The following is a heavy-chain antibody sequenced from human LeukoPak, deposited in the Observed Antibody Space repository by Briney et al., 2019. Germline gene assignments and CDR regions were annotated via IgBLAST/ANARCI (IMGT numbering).Heavy chain of an antibody. V-gene: IGHV3-30*18. D-gene: IGHD4-17*01. Sequence: PGGSLRLSCAASGFTFSSYGMHWVRQAPGKGLEWVAVISYDGSNKYYADSVKGRFTISRDNSKNTLYLQMNSLRAEDTAVYYCAKGLTTVTTWDYFDYWGQGTLVTVSS. CDR3: AKGLTTVTTWDYFDY. CDR2: ISYDGSNK. CDR1: GFTFSSYG. J-gene: IGHJ4*02.